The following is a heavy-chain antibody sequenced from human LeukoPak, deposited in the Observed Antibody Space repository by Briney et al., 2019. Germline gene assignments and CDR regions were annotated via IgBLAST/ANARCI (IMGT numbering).Heavy chain of an antibody. J-gene: IGHJ4*02. Sequence: ASVKVSCKASGYTFTSYAMNWVRQAPGQGLEWMGWINTNTGNPTYAQGFTGRFVFSLDTSVSTAYLQISSLKAEDTAVYYCARDPTIFGVANFDYWGQGTLVTVSS. CDR3: ARDPTIFGVANFDY. CDR1: GYTFTSYA. CDR2: INTNTGNP. D-gene: IGHD3-3*01. V-gene: IGHV7-4-1*02.